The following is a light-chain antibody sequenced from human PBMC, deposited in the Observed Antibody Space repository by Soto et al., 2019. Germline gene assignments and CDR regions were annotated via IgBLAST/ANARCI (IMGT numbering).Light chain of an antibody. Sequence: MTQSPATLSLSPGERVTLSCRASQSISSNLAWYQQKPGQAPRLVIYGASTRATGIPARFSGSGSGTEFTLTISSLQSEDFAIYYCQQYNKWPRTFGQGTKVDI. CDR1: QSISSN. CDR2: GAS. J-gene: IGKJ1*01. V-gene: IGKV3-15*01. CDR3: QQYNKWPRT.